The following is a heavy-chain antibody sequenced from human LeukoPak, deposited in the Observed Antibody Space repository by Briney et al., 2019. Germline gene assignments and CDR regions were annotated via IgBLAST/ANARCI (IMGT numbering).Heavy chain of an antibody. CDR1: GYTFTDYY. J-gene: IGHJ4*02. CDR2: INPNNVDT. CDR3: ARVPGGLSYFFDR. D-gene: IGHD5-12*01. V-gene: IGHV1-2*04. Sequence: ASVKVSCKASGYTFTDYYTHWLRQAPGQGLEWMGWINPNNVDTKYAQKFQGWVTMTKDTSINTAYMELRRLTSDDTAVYFCARVPGGLSYFFDRWGQGTLVTVSS.